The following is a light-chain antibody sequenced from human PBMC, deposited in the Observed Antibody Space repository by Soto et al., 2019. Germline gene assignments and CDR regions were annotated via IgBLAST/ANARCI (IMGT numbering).Light chain of an antibody. CDR2: EGN. Sequence: QSAPTQPASVSESPGQSISISCGGGRNDIGTYNLVSWYQQHPGKAPKLIIYEGNKRPSGVSNRFSGSRSGNTASLTISGLQAEDEADYYCCSYTDGSSLLFGGGTQLTVL. CDR1: RNDIGTYNL. CDR3: CSYTDGSSLL. V-gene: IGLV2-23*01. J-gene: IGLJ3*02.